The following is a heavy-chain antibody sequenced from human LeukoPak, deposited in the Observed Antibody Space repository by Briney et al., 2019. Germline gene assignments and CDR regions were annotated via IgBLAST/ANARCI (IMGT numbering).Heavy chain of an antibody. CDR3: ARGRPYSGGYHLDY. Sequence: SETLSLTCTASGDSTSSDRYYGGWVRQPPGKGLEWIGNIYYSGSTYYNPSLKSRVTMSVDTSKNQFFLKLNSVTAADTAVYYCARGRPYSGGYHLDYWGQGTLVNVSA. CDR2: IYYSGST. CDR1: GDSTSSDRYY. V-gene: IGHV4-39*01. J-gene: IGHJ4*02. D-gene: IGHD1-26*01.